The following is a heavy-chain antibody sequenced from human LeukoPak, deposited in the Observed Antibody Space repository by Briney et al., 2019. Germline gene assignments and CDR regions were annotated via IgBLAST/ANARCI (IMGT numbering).Heavy chain of an antibody. Sequence: GGSLRLSCAASGFTFSSYSMIWVRQAPGKGLEWVSSISSSSSYIYYADSVKGRFTISRDNAKNSLYLQMNSLRAEDTAVYYCARTWIQLWLWKGAFDIWGQGTMVTVSS. D-gene: IGHD5-18*01. CDR2: ISSSSSYI. J-gene: IGHJ3*02. CDR3: ARTWIQLWLWKGAFDI. V-gene: IGHV3-21*01. CDR1: GFTFSSYS.